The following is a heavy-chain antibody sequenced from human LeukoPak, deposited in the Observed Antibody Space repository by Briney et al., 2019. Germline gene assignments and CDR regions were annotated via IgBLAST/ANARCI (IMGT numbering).Heavy chain of an antibody. CDR3: ARGGDYYGMDV. CDR2: IYSGGTT. J-gene: IGHJ6*02. CDR1: TFTVSSDY. Sequence: GGSLRLSCAASTFTVSSDYMSWVRQAPGKGLEWVSVIYSGGTTYYADSVKGRFTISRDNSKNTLYLQMNSLRVEDTAVYYCARGGDYYGMDVWGQGTTVTVSS. V-gene: IGHV3-53*01.